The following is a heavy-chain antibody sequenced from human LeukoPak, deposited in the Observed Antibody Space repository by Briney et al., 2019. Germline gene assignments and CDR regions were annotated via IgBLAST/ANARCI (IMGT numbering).Heavy chain of an antibody. Sequence: SETLSLTCTVSGGSVSSGSYYWSWIRQPPGKGLEWIAYIYYTGSTNYNPSLKSRVTMSVDTSKNQFSLKLSSVTAADTAVYYCARDYDILTGPGLLYYYYGMDVWGQGTTVTVSS. CDR3: ARDYDILTGPGLLYYYYGMDV. J-gene: IGHJ6*02. V-gene: IGHV4-61*01. CDR1: GGSVSSGSYY. CDR2: IYYTGST. D-gene: IGHD3-9*01.